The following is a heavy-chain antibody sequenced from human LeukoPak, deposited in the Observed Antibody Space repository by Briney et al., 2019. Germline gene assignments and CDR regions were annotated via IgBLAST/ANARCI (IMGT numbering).Heavy chain of an antibody. J-gene: IGHJ2*01. V-gene: IGHV1-18*01. CDR2: ISAYNGNT. CDR1: GYTFTSYG. D-gene: IGHD4-17*01. CDR3: ARQRPPDYGDYALYWYFDL. Sequence: ASVKVSCKASGYTFTSYGISWVRQAPGQGLEWMGWISAYNGNTNYAQKLQDRVTMTTDTSTSTAYMELRSLRSDDTAVYYCARQRPPDYGDYALYWYFDLWGRGTLVTVSS.